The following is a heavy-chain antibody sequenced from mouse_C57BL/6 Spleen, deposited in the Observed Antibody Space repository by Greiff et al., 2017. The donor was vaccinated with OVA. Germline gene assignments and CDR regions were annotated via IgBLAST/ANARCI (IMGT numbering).Heavy chain of an antibody. CDR3: TRHYYGQYPPHYFDY. D-gene: IGHD1-1*01. CDR2: ISSGGDYI. J-gene: IGHJ2*01. CDR1: GFTFSSYA. Sequence: EVKVVESGEGLVKPGGSLKLSCAASGFTFSSYAMSWVRQTPEKRLEWVAYISSGGDYIYYADTVKGRFTISRDNARNTLYLQMSSLKSEDTAMYYGTRHYYGQYPPHYFDYWGQGTTLTVSS. V-gene: IGHV5-9-1*02.